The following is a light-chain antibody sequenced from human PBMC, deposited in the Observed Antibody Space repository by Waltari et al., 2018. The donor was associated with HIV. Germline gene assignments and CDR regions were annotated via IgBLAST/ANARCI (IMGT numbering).Light chain of an antibody. J-gene: IGLJ1*01. CDR2: GNS. CDR3: QSYDSSMSLYI. CDR1: SSTIGAGYD. V-gene: IGLV1-40*01. Sequence: QSVLTQPPSVSGAPGPRVTISCTGSSSTIGAGYDVQWYQQLPGTAPKLLIYGNSNRPSGVPDRFSGSKSGTSASLAITGLQAEDEADYYCQSYDSSMSLYIFGTGTKVTVL.